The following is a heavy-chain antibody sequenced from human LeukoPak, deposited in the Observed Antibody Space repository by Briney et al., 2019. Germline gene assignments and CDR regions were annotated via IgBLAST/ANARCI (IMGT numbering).Heavy chain of an antibody. CDR2: INHSGST. CDR3: ARALSYDFWSGYPGYFDY. D-gene: IGHD3-3*01. V-gene: IGHV4-34*01. Sequence: SETLSLTCTVSGGSISSYYWNWIRQPPGKGLEWIGEINHSGSTNYNPSLKSRVTISVDTSKNQFSLKLSSVTAADTAVYYCARALSYDFWSGYPGYFDYWGQGTLVTVSS. CDR1: GGSISSYY. J-gene: IGHJ4*02.